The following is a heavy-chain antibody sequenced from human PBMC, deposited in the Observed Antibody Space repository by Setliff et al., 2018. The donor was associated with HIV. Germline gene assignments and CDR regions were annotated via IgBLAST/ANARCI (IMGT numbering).Heavy chain of an antibody. CDR2: INAGDDNP. D-gene: IGHD2-8*01. J-gene: IGHJ3*02. CDR3: ASKVYCTNGVCLDAFDI. V-gene: IGHV1-18*01. CDR1: GYTFTSYG. Sequence: ASVKVSCKASGYTFTSYGISWVRQAPGQGLEWMGWINAGDDNPKYSQKFQDRVTITRDTSASTAYMELSSLRSDDTAVYYCASKVYCTNGVCLDAFDIWGQGTMVTVSS.